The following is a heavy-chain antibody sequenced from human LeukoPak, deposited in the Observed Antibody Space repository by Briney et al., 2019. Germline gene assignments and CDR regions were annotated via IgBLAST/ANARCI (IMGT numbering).Heavy chain of an antibody. CDR3: AREFASSMDV. CDR2: ISSSSSYI. Sequence: PGGSLRLSCAASGFTFSSYSMNWVRQAPGKGLEWVSSISSSSSYIYYADSVKGRFTISRDNAKNSLYLQMNSLGAEDTAVCYCAREFASSMDVWGQGTTVTVSS. D-gene: IGHD3-16*01. CDR1: GFTFSSYS. V-gene: IGHV3-21*01. J-gene: IGHJ6*02.